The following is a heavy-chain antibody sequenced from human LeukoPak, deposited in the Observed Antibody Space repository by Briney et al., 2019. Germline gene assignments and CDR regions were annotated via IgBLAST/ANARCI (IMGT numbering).Heavy chain of an antibody. J-gene: IGHJ4*02. CDR1: GGTFSSYA. Sequence: ASVKVSCKASGGTFSSYAISWVRQAPGKGLEWMGGFDPEDGETIYAQKFQGRVTMTEDTSTDTAYMELSSLRSEDTAVYYCATIPSYWGQGTLVTVSS. CDR3: ATIPSY. V-gene: IGHV1-24*01. CDR2: FDPEDGET. D-gene: IGHD2-2*02.